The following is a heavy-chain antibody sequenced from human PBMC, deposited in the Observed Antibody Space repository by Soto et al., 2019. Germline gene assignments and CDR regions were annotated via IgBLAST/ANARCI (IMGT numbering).Heavy chain of an antibody. D-gene: IGHD3-10*01. Sequence: SETLSLTCAVYGGSFSGYYWSWIRQPPGKGLEWIGEISHSGSTNYNPSLKSRVTISVDTSKNQFALKLSSVTAADTAVYYCARGPVYGSGSSDYYYYYMDVWGKGTTVTVSS. CDR3: ARGPVYGSGSSDYYYYYMDV. J-gene: IGHJ6*03. V-gene: IGHV4-34*01. CDR1: GGSFSGYY. CDR2: ISHSGST.